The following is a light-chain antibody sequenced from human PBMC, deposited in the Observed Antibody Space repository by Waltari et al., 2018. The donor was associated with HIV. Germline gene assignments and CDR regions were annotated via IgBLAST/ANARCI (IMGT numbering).Light chain of an antibody. CDR2: YDT. V-gene: IGLV3-21*04. CDR3: QVWDSSSDHVV. J-gene: IGLJ2*01. CDR1: NLGSKS. Sequence: SYVLTQPPSVSVAPGKTARITCGGNNLGSKSVHWYQQKPGQAPVLVIFYDTDRPSGIPERFSGSNSGNTATLTISRVEAGDEADYYCQVWDSSSDHVVFGGGTKLTVL.